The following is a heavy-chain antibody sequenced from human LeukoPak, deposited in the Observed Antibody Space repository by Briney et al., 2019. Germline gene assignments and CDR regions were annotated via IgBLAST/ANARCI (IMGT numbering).Heavy chain of an antibody. J-gene: IGHJ6*03. D-gene: IGHD3-9*01. V-gene: IGHV4-59*01. CDR1: GGSTSSYY. CDR3: ARDSILTGSSRYMDV. Sequence: PSETLSLTCTVSGGSTSSYYWSWIRQPPGKGLEWIGYIYYSGSTNYNPSLKSRVTISVDTSKNQFSLKLSSVTAADTAVYYCARDSILTGSSRYMDVWGKGNTVTVSS. CDR2: IYYSGST.